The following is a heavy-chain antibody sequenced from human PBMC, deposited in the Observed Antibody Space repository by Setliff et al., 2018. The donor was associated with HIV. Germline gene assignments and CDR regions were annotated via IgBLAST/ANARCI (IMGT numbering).Heavy chain of an antibody. CDR2: TSHDGSQK. D-gene: IGHD2-21*02. V-gene: IGHV3-30*04. J-gene: IGHJ4*02. CDR1: GFTFSSYA. Sequence: GGSLRLSCAASGFTFSSYAMSWVRQAPGKGLEWVAVTSHDGSQKYHADSVKGRFTISRDNSKNILYLQMNSLRAEDTAVYYCVRLPFPPYCGGDCYSIDYWGQGTLVTVSS. CDR3: VRLPFPPYCGGDCYSIDY.